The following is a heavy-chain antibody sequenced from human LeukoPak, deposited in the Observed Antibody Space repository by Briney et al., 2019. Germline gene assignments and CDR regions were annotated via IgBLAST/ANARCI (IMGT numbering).Heavy chain of an antibody. J-gene: IGHJ4*02. D-gene: IGHD6-19*01. CDR2: ISGSGDRT. CDR1: GFTFSNYA. V-gene: IGHV3-23*01. Sequence: SGGSLRLSCVGAGFTFSNYAMTWVRQAPGKGLRWVSGISGSGDRTYYADSVKGRFTISRDNSKNTLYLQMNSLTDDDSAVYYCAKDRIPVAGRQDIWDYWGQGTLVTVSS. CDR3: AKDRIPVAGRQDIWDY.